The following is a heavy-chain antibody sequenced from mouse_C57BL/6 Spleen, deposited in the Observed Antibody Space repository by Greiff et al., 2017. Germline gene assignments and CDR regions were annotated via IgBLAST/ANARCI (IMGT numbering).Heavy chain of an antibody. D-gene: IGHD1-1*01. Sequence: VKLVESGAELVRPGASVTLSCKASGYTFTDYEMHWVKQTPVHGLEWIGAIDPETGGTAYNQKFKGKAILTADKSSSTAYMELRSLTSEDSAVDYCTRPYYYGSPYFDYWGQGTTLTVSS. CDR1: GYTFTDYE. V-gene: IGHV1-15*01. CDR3: TRPYYYGSPYFDY. CDR2: IDPETGGT. J-gene: IGHJ2*01.